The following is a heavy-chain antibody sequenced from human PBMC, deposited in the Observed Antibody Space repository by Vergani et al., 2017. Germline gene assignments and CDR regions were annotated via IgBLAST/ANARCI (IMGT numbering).Heavy chain of an antibody. CDR2: ISWNSGSI. J-gene: IGHJ4*02. Sequence: EVQLVESGGGLVQPGRSLRLSCAASGFTFDDYAMHWVRQAPGKGLEWVSGISWNSGSIGYADSVEGRFTISRDNAKNSLYLQMNSLRAEDTAVYYCARGRGVVVVAALYYFDYWGQGTLVTVSS. D-gene: IGHD2-15*01. V-gene: IGHV3-9*01. CDR3: ARGRGVVVVAALYYFDY. CDR1: GFTFDDYA.